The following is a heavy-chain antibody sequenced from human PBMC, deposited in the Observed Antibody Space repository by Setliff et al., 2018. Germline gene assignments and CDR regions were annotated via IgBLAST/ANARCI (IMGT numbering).Heavy chain of an antibody. CDR3: AKDWNDSSGYPVGWFDP. D-gene: IGHD3-22*01. J-gene: IGHJ5*02. V-gene: IGHV4-38-2*02. CDR1: GFSITSGYY. CDR2: LYHSGTT. Sequence: PSETLSLTCAVSGFSITSGYYWGWIQQAPGKGLEWIGSLYHSGTTYYNPSLKRRVTISLDTSKNHFSLNLNSVTAADTAVYFCAKDWNDSSGYPVGWFDPWGQGTLVTVSS.